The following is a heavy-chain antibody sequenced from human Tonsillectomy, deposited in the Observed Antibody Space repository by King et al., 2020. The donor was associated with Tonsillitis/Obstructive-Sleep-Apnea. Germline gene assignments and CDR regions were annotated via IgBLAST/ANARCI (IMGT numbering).Heavy chain of an antibody. J-gene: IGHJ5*02. D-gene: IGHD3-9*01. CDR1: GYNCSNHW. Sequence: VQLVESGAEVKKPGESLKISCNGFGYNCSNHWIGWVRQMPGRGLEWMGIIYPGDSDTRYSPSFQGQVTISADKSISSAYLQWNSLKAPDSGIYFCARSVTSALTNWFDPWGQGTQVTVSS. CDR3: ARSVTSALTNWFDP. V-gene: IGHV5-51*01. CDR2: IYPGDSDT.